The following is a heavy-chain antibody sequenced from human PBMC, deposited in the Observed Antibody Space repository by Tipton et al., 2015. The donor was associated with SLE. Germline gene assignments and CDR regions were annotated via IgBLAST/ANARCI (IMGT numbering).Heavy chain of an antibody. CDR1: GFIFNTYG. CDR3: AKMPPYYDFWSGCFDS. Sequence: SLRLSCAASGFIFNTYGMHWVRQAPGKGLEWVASIRSDGSNKYYGDSVKGRFTISRDNSKNTLYLQMNSLRVEDTALYYCAKMPPYYDFWSGCFDSWGQGSLVTVSS. CDR2: IRSDGSNK. J-gene: IGHJ4*02. D-gene: IGHD3-3*01. V-gene: IGHV3-30*02.